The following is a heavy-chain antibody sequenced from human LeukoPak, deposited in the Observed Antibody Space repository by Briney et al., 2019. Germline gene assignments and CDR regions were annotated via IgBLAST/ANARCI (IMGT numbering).Heavy chain of an antibody. CDR3: ARDRPGIAVAGDAFDI. Sequence: SETLSLTCTVSGGSISSYYWSWIRQPPAKGLEWIGYIYNRGSNTNYNPSLKSRVTISVDTSKNQFSLKLRSVTAADTAVYYCARDRPGIAVAGDAFDIWGQGTMVTVSS. V-gene: IGHV4-59*01. J-gene: IGHJ3*02. D-gene: IGHD6-19*01. CDR1: GGSISSYY. CDR2: IYNRGSNT.